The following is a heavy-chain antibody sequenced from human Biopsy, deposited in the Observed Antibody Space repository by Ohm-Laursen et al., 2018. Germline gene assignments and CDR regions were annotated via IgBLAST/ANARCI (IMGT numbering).Heavy chain of an antibody. CDR2: INPSGSTT. D-gene: IGHD6-19*01. CDR3: ARNTGWYGDLYYFDY. CDR1: GYSFTSYY. J-gene: IGHJ4*02. V-gene: IGHV1-46*01. Sequence: ASVKVSCKTSGYSFTSYYMHWVRQAPGQGLEWMGMINPSGSTTSYPQIFQGRVTMTRDTSKSTVYMELSSLRSADAAVYFCARNTGWYGDLYYFDYWGQGTLVTVSS.